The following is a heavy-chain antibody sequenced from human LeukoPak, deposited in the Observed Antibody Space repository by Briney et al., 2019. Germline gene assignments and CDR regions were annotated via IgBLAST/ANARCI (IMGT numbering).Heavy chain of an antibody. Sequence: PSETLSLTCTVSGGSISNYYWSWLRQPPGKGLEGIGYIYYTGSTNYNPSLTSRVTISVDTSKNQFSLNLNSVTAADTAEYYCARAPGSAYYPYYYMDVWGKGTTVTVSS. D-gene: IGHD6-19*01. CDR3: ARAPGSAYYPYYYMDV. J-gene: IGHJ6*03. V-gene: IGHV4-59*01. CDR1: GGSISNYY. CDR2: IYYTGST.